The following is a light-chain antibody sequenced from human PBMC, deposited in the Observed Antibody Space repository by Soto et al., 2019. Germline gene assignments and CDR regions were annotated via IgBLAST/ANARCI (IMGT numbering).Light chain of an antibody. CDR3: NSYTSSSTWV. V-gene: IGLV2-14*01. CDR1: SSDIGGYNY. Sequence: QSALTQPASVSGSPGQSITISCTGTSSDIGGYNYVSWYQQHPGKAPKLIISQVTNRPSGVSNRFSGSKSGNTASLTISGLQAEDEADYSCNSYTSSSTWVFGGGTKLTVL. J-gene: IGLJ3*02. CDR2: QVT.